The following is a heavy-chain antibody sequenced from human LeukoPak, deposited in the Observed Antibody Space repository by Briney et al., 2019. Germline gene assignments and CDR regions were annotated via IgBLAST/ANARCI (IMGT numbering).Heavy chain of an antibody. CDR3: ARVDTAMVPEGTDAFDI. V-gene: IGHV1-18*01. CDR2: ISAYNGNT. CDR1: GYTFTSYG. Sequence: ASVKVSCKASGYTFTSYGISWVRQAPGQGLEWMGWISAYNGNTNHAQKLQGRVTMTTDTSTSTAYMELRSLRSDDTAVYYCARVDTAMVPEGTDAFDIWGQGTMVTVSS. D-gene: IGHD5-18*01. J-gene: IGHJ3*02.